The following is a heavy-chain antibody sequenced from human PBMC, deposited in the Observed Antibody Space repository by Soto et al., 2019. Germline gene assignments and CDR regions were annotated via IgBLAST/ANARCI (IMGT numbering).Heavy chain of an antibody. CDR1: GFSFSDYY. D-gene: IGHD1-26*01. Sequence: GGSLRLSCAASGFSFSDYYMAWNRQAPGRGLEWVSYISGKSDYTHYADSVKGRFSISRDNGKNLLYLQMNSLRAEDTAVYYCARVSPVASGISEYWGHGTLVTVS. J-gene: IGHJ4*01. V-gene: IGHV3-11*06. CDR3: ARVSPVASGISEY. CDR2: ISGKSDYT.